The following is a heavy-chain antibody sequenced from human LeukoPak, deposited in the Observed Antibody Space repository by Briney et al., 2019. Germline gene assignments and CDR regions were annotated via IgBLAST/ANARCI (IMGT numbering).Heavy chain of an antibody. D-gene: IGHD3-16*01. Sequence: TGGSLILSCAASGFSVSDYYMSWIRQSPGKGLEWISYITSSAGSAKYADSVKGRFTISKDKAKNSVELQMNSLKSEDTAVYYCARERRGNYFAFESWGQGTLVTVSS. CDR2: ITSSAGSA. J-gene: IGHJ4*02. CDR1: GFSVSDYY. CDR3: ARERRGNYFAFES. V-gene: IGHV3-11*05.